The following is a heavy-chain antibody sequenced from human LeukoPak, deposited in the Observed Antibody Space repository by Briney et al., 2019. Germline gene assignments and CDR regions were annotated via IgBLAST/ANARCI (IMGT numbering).Heavy chain of an antibody. CDR1: GFTFSSYS. J-gene: IGHJ4*02. Sequence: GGSLRLSCAASGFTFSSYSMNWVRQAPGKGLEWVSYISHSSSTIYYADSVKGRFTISRDNAKKSLYLQMNSLRAEDSSVYYCARDRLHYGEYEKTFDYWGQGTLVTVSS. CDR2: ISHSSSTI. D-gene: IGHD4-17*01. V-gene: IGHV3-48*01. CDR3: ARDRLHYGEYEKTFDY.